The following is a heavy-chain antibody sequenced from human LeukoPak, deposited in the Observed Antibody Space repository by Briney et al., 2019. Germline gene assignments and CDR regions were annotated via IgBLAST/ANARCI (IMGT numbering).Heavy chain of an antibody. Sequence: PSETLSLTCAVYGGSFSGCYWSWIRQPPGKGLEWIGEINHSGSTNYNPSLKSRVTISVDTSKNQFSLKLSSVTAADTAVYYCARGPYSTSHRSYYYYYMDVWGKGTTVTVSS. D-gene: IGHD2-2*01. V-gene: IGHV4-34*01. CDR2: INHSGST. CDR3: ARGPYSTSHRSYYYYYMDV. CDR1: GGSFSGCY. J-gene: IGHJ6*03.